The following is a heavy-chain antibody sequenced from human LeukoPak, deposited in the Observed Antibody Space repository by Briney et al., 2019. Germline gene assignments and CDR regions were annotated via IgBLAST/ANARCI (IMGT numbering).Heavy chain of an antibody. Sequence: SETLSLTCTVSGGSISSYYWGWIRQPAGKGLEWIGRIYTSGSTNYNPSLKSRVTMSVDTSKNQFSLKLSSVTAADTAVYYCAREPHSSGWYRDAFDIWGQGTMVTVSS. CDR1: GGSISSYY. CDR2: IYTSGST. D-gene: IGHD6-19*01. J-gene: IGHJ3*02. CDR3: AREPHSSGWYRDAFDI. V-gene: IGHV4-4*07.